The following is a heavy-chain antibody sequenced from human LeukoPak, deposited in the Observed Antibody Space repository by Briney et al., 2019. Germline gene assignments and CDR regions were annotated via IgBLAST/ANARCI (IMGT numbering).Heavy chain of an antibody. D-gene: IGHD6-13*01. CDR1: GGSISSYY. J-gene: IGHJ1*01. CDR3: ARRARGSPAAAGTVYFQH. Sequence: PSETLSLTCTVSGGSISSYYWSWIRQPPGKGLEWIGSIYYSGSTYYNPSLKSRVTISVDTSKNQFSLKLSSVTAADTAVYYCARRARGSPAAAGTVYFQHWGQGTLVTVSS. CDR2: IYYSGST. V-gene: IGHV4-39*07.